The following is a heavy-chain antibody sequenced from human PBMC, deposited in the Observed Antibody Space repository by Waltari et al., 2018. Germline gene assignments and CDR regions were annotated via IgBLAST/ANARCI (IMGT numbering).Heavy chain of an antibody. V-gene: IGHV4-34*01. J-gene: IGHJ4*02. CDR2: INHSGST. D-gene: IGHD6-6*01. CDR3: ARRLAARYDFDY. CDR1: GGSFSAYS. Sequence: QVQLQPWGAGLLKPSETLSLTCAVYGGSFSAYSWSWTRQPPGKGLEWIGEINHSGSTNYNPSLKSRVTISVDTSKNQFSLKLSSVTAADTAVYYCARRLAARYDFDYWGQGTLVTVSS.